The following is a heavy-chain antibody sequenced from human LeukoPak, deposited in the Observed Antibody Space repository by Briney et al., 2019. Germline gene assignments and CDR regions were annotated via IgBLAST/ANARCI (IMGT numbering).Heavy chain of an antibody. CDR3: ARHLWAGSYPFDY. V-gene: IGHV4-59*01. D-gene: IGHD1-26*01. CDR1: GGSMSSYY. Sequence: SETLSLTCTVSGGSMSSYYWSWIRQPPGKGLEWIGYIYYNGSTNYNPSLKSRVTISVDTSKNQFSLKLSSVTAADTAVYYCARHLWAGSYPFDYWGQGTLVTVSS. J-gene: IGHJ4*02. CDR2: IYYNGST.